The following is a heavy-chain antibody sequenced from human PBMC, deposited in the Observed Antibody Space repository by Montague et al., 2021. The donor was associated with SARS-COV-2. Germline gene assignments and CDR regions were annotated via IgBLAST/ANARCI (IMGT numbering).Heavy chain of an antibody. J-gene: IGHJ3*02. CDR3: ARPHSGSYFSAFDI. V-gene: IGHV3-30*04. Sequence: SLRLSCAASGFTFSSYAVHWVRQAPGKGLEWVAVISYDGSNKYYADSVKGRFTISRDNSKNTLYLQMNSLRAEDTAVYYCARPHSGSYFSAFDIWGQGTMVTVSS. CDR2: ISYDGSNK. D-gene: IGHD1-26*01. CDR1: GFTFSSYA.